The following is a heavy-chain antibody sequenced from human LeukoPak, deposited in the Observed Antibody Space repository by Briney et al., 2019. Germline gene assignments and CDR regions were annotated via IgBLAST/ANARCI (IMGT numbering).Heavy chain of an antibody. CDR1: GFTFSSNA. V-gene: IGHV3-30-3*01. CDR3: AKDHAGSGRAFES. D-gene: IGHD2-15*01. CDR2: ISYDGGNT. J-gene: IGHJ4*02. Sequence: PGGSLRLSCAASGFTFSSNAIHWVRQAPGKGLEWVAEISYDGGNTYYADSVKGRFTISRDNSKNTLYLQMNSLRAEDTAVYYCAKDHAGSGRAFESWGQGTLVTVSS.